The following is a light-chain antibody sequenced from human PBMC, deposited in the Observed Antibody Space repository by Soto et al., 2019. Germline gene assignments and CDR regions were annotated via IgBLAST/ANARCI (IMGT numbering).Light chain of an antibody. Sequence: DIQMTQSPYTLSASVGDRVSITCRASQSISRQLAWYQQKPGKAPNLLIYQASNLETGVPSRFTGSGSGTEFTLTISSLQPDDVATYYCLQYQSYWTFGQGTKVEVK. CDR2: QAS. CDR3: LQYQSYWT. V-gene: IGKV1-5*03. J-gene: IGKJ1*01. CDR1: QSISRQ.